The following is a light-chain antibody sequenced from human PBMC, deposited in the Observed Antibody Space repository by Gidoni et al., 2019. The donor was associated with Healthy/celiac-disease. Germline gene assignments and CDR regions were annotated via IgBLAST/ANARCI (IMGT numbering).Light chain of an antibody. Sequence: EIVLTQSPGTLSLSPGERAPLSCRASQSVSSSYLAWYQQKPGQAPRLLIYGASSRATGIPESFSGSWSLTGFTLTISRLEPEDFAVYYCQQYGSGWTFXQXTKVXIK. CDR1: QSVSSSY. CDR3: QQYGSGWT. J-gene: IGKJ1*01. CDR2: GAS. V-gene: IGKV3-20*01.